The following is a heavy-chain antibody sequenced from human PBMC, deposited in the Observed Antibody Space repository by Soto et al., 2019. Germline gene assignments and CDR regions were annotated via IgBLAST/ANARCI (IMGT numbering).Heavy chain of an antibody. V-gene: IGHV1-69*13. CDR1: GGTFSSYA. Sequence: SVKVSSKASGGTFSSYAISWVRQAPGQGLEWMGGIIPIFGTANYAQKFQGGVTITADESTSTAYMELSSLRSEDTAVYYCARVKKKLEESYFDYWGQGTLVTVS. D-gene: IGHD1-26*01. CDR2: IIPIFGTA. J-gene: IGHJ4*02. CDR3: ARVKKKLEESYFDY.